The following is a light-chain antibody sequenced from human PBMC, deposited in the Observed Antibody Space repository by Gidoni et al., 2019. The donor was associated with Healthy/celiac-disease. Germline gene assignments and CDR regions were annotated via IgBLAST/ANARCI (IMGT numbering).Light chain of an antibody. CDR3: QQYYSTPRS. CDR1: QSISSY. Sequence: DIQMSQSSPSRPASVADRVTITCRASQSISSYLNWYQQKPGRAPKPLIYATSSLQSGVPSRCSGSGSGTDFTLTISSLQPEDFATYYCQQYYSTPRSFGPGTKVDIK. J-gene: IGKJ3*01. V-gene: IGKV1-39*01. CDR2: ATS.